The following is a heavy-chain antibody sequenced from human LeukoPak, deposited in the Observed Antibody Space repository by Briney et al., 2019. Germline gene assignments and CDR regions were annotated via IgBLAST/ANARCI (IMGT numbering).Heavy chain of an antibody. CDR1: GGSISSGSYY. V-gene: IGHV4-61*02. D-gene: IGHD2-21*02. Sequence: SETLSLTCTVSGGSISSGSYYWSWIRQPAGKGLEWIGRIYTSGSINYNPSLKSRVTISLDTSKNQFSLKLSSVTAADTAVYYCAAYTYCGGDCYSSWFDPWGQGTLVTVSS. CDR2: IYTSGSI. J-gene: IGHJ5*02. CDR3: AAYTYCGGDCYSSWFDP.